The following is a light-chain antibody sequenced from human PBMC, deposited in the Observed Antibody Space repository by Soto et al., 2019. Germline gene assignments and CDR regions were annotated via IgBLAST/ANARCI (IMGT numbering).Light chain of an antibody. V-gene: IGKV2-24*01. CDR3: MQATQSYT. CDR2: KIS. CDR1: QSLVHIDGNTY. Sequence: DLVLTQTRLSSPVSLGQPASISCRSSQSLVHIDGNTYFNWLQQRPGQPPRLLIYKISTRFPCVPDRFRGSGAGTDFTLKISRVEAEDVGVYYCMQATQSYTFGQGTRLDIK. J-gene: IGKJ2*01.